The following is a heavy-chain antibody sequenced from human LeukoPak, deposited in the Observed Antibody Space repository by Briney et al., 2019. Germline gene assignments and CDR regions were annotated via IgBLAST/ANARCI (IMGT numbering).Heavy chain of an antibody. J-gene: IGHJ5*02. D-gene: IGHD5-12*01. V-gene: IGHV3-66*01. CDR2: IYSGGRT. CDR3: ARDEYEYAGWFDP. Sequence: GGSLRLSCVASGFTVSRNYMNWVRQAPGKGLEWVSIIYSGGRTYYADSVKGRFTISRDSSKNTLYLQMNSLRVEDTAVYYCARDEYEYAGWFDPWGQGTLVTASS. CDR1: GFTVSRNY.